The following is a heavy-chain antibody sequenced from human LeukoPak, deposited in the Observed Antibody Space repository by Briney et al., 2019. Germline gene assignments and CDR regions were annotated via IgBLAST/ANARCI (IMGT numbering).Heavy chain of an antibody. CDR1: GYTFTSYA. V-gene: IGHV1-3*01. Sequence: ASVKVSCKASGYTFTSYAMHWVRQAPGQRLEWMGWINAGNGNTKYSQKFQGRVTITRDTSASTAYMELSSLRSEDTAVYYCARVGDYYNWFDPWGQGTLVTVSS. J-gene: IGHJ5*02. CDR2: INAGNGNT. D-gene: IGHD4-17*01. CDR3: ARVGDYYNWFDP.